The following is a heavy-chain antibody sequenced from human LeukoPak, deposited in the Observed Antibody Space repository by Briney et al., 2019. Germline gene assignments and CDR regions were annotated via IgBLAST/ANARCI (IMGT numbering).Heavy chain of an antibody. J-gene: IGHJ4*02. CDR1: GGSISSYY. CDR3: ARTSARGAQFDY. CDR2: IYSSGST. Sequence: SETLSLTCSVAGGSISSYYWSWIRQPAGKGLEWIGRIYSSGSTNYNPSLKTRVTMSLDTSKNQFSLNLTTVTAADTAVYYCARTSARGAQFDYWGQGTLVTVSS. V-gene: IGHV4-4*07. D-gene: IGHD3-10*01.